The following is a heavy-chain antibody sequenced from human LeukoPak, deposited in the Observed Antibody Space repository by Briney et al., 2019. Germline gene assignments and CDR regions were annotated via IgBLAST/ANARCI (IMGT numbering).Heavy chain of an antibody. J-gene: IGHJ6*02. D-gene: IGHD6-6*01. Sequence: ASVKVSCKASGYTFTSYYMHWVRQAPGQGLEWMGIINLSGGSTSYAQKFQGRVTMTRDTSTSTVYMELSSPRSEDTAVYYCARVQSRSSSSRGPYYSGMDVWGQGTTVT. CDR2: INLSGGST. CDR3: ARVQSRSSSSRGPYYSGMDV. CDR1: GYTFTSYY. V-gene: IGHV1-46*01.